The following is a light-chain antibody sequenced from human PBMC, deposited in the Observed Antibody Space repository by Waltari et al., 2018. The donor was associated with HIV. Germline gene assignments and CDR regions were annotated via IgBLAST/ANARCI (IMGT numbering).Light chain of an antibody. Sequence: AIQMTQSPSSLSASVGDRVPISCRASQGIRTDLGWYQQKPGKAPKLLIYTASSLQSGVPSRFSGSGSGTDFTLTISSLEPEDFATYYCLQDYNYPLTFGQGTKVEIK. J-gene: IGKJ1*01. CDR1: QGIRTD. CDR3: LQDYNYPLT. CDR2: TAS. V-gene: IGKV1-6*01.